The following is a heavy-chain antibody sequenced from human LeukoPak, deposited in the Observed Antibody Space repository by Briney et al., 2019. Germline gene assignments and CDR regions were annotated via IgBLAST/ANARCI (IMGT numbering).Heavy chain of an antibody. CDR2: IKQDGSEK. D-gene: IGHD3-16*01. Sequence: GGSLRLSCVASGFSFSSHWMSWVRQAPGKGLGGVANIKQDGSEKYYVDSVKGRFTISRDNAKNSVYLQMDSLRVEDTAVYYCTEGGTITWVEDYWGQGTLVTVSS. CDR1: GFSFSSHW. CDR3: TEGGTITWVEDY. J-gene: IGHJ4*02. V-gene: IGHV3-7*05.